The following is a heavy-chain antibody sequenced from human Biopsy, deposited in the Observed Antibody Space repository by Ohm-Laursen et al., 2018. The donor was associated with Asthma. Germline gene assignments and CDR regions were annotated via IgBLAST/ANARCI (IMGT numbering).Heavy chain of an antibody. CDR3: ARAYGGSFFSRSFDI. V-gene: IGHV4-59*01. D-gene: IGHD4-23*01. Sequence: GTLSLTCTVSGGSISGDYWSWLRQSPGKGLEWIGYIHNSGNTNYNPSLKSRVTISQDTSKNHFSLRLSFVTAADTAVYYCARAYGGSFFSRSFDIWGQGTMVTVSS. CDR2: IHNSGNT. J-gene: IGHJ3*02. CDR1: GGSISGDY.